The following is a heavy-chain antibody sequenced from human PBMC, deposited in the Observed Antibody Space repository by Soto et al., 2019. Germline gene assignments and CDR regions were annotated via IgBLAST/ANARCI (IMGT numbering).Heavy chain of an antibody. V-gene: IGHV4-31*03. J-gene: IGHJ3*01. CDR3: ARGLGYDSNGRFLAAFDV. Sequence: QVQLQESGPGLAKPSQTLSLTCTVSGASLSSGGYYWTWIRQVPGKALEWIGYLFHTGTTFYNPSLNSRVVMSIEKSDNQFSLNLMSLTAADTAVYYCARGLGYDSNGRFLAAFDVWGQGTMVTVSS. CDR1: GASLSSGGYY. D-gene: IGHD3-22*01. CDR2: LFHTGTT.